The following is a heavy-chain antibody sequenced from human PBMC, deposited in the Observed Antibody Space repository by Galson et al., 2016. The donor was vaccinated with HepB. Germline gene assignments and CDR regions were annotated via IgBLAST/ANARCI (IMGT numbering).Heavy chain of an antibody. J-gene: IGHJ3*02. Sequence: SLRLSCAASGFSFSNDDMHWVRQTAGKGLECVAGIRVDGNNQFYGDSVKGRFTISRGNSRHTVYLQMNSLRGEDTAVYYCASDGTTPRKFAADDIWGQGTLVTVSS. CDR3: ASDGTTPRKFAADDI. CDR1: GFSFSNDD. V-gene: IGHV3-33*01. D-gene: IGHD2-15*01. CDR2: IRVDGNNQ.